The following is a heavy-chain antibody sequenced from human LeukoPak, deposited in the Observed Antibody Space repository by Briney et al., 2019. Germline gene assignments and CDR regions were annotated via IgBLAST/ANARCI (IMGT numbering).Heavy chain of an antibody. D-gene: IGHD2-15*01. Sequence: SETLSLTSTVSGGSNSSSNSYWGSIRQPPRKGLEWIGCIYYSRSTSSNPSLKSRVTISVDPSKKQFSLKLSSVTAADTAVYYCARLDGYCSGGSCYSVIFVDPWGQGTLVTVSS. J-gene: IGHJ5*02. CDR2: IYYSRST. V-gene: IGHV4-39*01. CDR3: ARLDGYCSGGSCYSVIFVDP. CDR1: GGSNSSSNSY.